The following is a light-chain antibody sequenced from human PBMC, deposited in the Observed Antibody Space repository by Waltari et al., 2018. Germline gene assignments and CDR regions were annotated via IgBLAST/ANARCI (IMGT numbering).Light chain of an antibody. CDR1: QGISTW. CDR2: AAS. J-gene: IGKJ2*01. CDR3: QQGQSFPYT. V-gene: IGKV1-12*01. Sequence: DIQMTQSPSSVTASVGDRVTITCRASQGISTWLAWYQQKPGKAPKLLMSAASTLQSGVPSRFSGNKSGTNFTLTIDTLQPEDFAIYYCQQGQSFPYTFGQGTKLGIK.